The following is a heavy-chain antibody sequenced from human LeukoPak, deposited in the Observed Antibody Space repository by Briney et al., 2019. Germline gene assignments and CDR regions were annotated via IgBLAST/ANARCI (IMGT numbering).Heavy chain of an antibody. D-gene: IGHD6-6*01. Sequence: PGGSLRLSCAASGFTFSAYYMTWIRRAPGKGLEWVSYISSSGSTMYYADSVKGRFTISRDNAKNSLYLQMNSLRAEDTAVYYCARRVATRSPPYYFDYWGQGTLVTVSS. CDR1: GFTFSAYY. CDR3: ARRVATRSPPYYFDY. V-gene: IGHV3-11*01. CDR2: ISSSGSTM. J-gene: IGHJ4*02.